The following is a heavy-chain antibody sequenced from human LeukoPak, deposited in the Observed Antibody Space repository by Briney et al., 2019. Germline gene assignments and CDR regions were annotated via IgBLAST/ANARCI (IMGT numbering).Heavy chain of an antibody. D-gene: IGHD6-13*01. V-gene: IGHV3-7*01. CDR2: IKQDGSEK. CDR1: GFTFSSYW. J-gene: IGHJ4*02. CDR3: ARPSSWQYYFDY. Sequence: PGGSLRLSCAASGFTFSSYWTSWVRQAPGKGLEWVANIKQDGSEKYYGDSVKGRFTISRDNAKNSLYLQMNSLRAEDTAVYYCARPSSWQYYFDYWGQGTLVTVSS.